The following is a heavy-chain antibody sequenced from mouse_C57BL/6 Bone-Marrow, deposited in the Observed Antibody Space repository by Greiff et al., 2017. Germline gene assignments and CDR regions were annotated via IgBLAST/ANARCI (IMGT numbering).Heavy chain of an antibody. J-gene: IGHJ4*01. V-gene: IGHV1-55*01. Sequence: QVQLQQPGAELVKPGASVKMSCRASGYTFTSYWITWVKQRPGQGLEWIGDIYPGSGSTNYNEKFKSKATLTVDTSSSTAYMQISSLTSEDSAVYYCARPSIYYGYAMDYWGQGTSVTVSS. CDR3: ARPSIYYGYAMDY. CDR1: GYTFTSYW. CDR2: IYPGSGST. D-gene: IGHD2-1*01.